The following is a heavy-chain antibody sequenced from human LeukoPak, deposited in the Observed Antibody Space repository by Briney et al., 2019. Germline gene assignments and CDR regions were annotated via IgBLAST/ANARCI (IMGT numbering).Heavy chain of an antibody. J-gene: IGHJ6*02. CDR1: GGSISSYY. D-gene: IGHD5-18*01. V-gene: IGHV4-59*08. Sequence: SETLSLTCTVSGGSISSYYWSWIRQPPGKGLEWIGYIYYSGSTNYNPSLKSRVTISVDTSKNQFSLKLSSVTAADTAVYYCARSQKRYSYGTRYYYGMDVWGQGTTVTVSS. CDR3: ARSQKRYSYGTRYYYGMDV. CDR2: IYYSGST.